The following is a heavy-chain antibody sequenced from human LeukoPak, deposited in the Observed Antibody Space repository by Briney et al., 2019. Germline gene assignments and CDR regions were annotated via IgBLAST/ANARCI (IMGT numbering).Heavy chain of an antibody. CDR2: LSSYSSYT. J-gene: IGHJ4*02. CDR3: ARDRSGYCSGGTCYNFDY. D-gene: IGHD2-15*01. CDR1: GFSFSDYY. V-gene: IGHV3-11*05. Sequence: GGSLRLSCAASGFSFSDYYMSWIRQASGKGLEWVSYLSSYSSYTNHADSVKGRFTTSRDNAKNSLYRQMKSLRAEDTAVYYCARDRSGYCSGGTCYNFDYWGQGTLVTVSS.